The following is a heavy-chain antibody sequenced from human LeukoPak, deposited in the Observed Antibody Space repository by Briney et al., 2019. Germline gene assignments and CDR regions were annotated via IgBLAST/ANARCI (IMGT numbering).Heavy chain of an antibody. CDR3: AAYYSSSFRTFDY. Sequence: ASVKVSCKASGYTFTSYDINWVRQATGQGLEWMGWMNPNSGNTGYAQKFQGRVTMTRNTSIGTAYMELSSLRSEDTAVYYCAAYYSSSFRTFDYWGQGTLVTVSS. V-gene: IGHV1-8*01. CDR2: MNPNSGNT. D-gene: IGHD6-6*01. CDR1: GYTFTSYD. J-gene: IGHJ4*02.